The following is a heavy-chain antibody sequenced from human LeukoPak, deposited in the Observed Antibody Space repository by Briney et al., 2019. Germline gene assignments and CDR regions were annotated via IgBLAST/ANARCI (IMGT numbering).Heavy chain of an antibody. Sequence: GGSLRLSCAASGFSFSSAWMTWVRQPPGKGLEWVGRIKGKTDGGAPDYAAPVKGRFTISRDNAKNSPFVQMNSLRAEDTAVYYCAREPPEGGTTSGGFDCWGQGTLVTVSS. V-gene: IGHV3-15*01. CDR3: AREPPEGGTTSGGFDC. D-gene: IGHD2/OR15-2a*01. J-gene: IGHJ4*02. CDR2: IKGKTDGGAP. CDR1: GFSFSSAW.